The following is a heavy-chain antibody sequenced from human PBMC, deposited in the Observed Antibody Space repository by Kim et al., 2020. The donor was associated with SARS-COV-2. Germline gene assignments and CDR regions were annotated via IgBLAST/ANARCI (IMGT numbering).Heavy chain of an antibody. Sequence: GSTSYNPSLKSRVTISVDTSKNQFSLKLSSVTAADTAVYYCARSGSGFDPWGQGTLVTVSS. J-gene: IGHJ5*02. D-gene: IGHD3-10*01. CDR3: ARSGSGFDP. V-gene: IGHV4-39*07. CDR2: GST.